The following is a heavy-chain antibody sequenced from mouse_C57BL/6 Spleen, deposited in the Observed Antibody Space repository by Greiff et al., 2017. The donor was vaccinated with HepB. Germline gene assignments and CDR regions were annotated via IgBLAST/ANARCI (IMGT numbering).Heavy chain of an antibody. Sequence: QVQLKQSGPELVKPGASVKISCKASGYAFSSSWMNWVKQRPGKGLEWIGRIYPGDGDTNYNGKFKGKATLTADKSSSTAYMQLSSLTSEDSAVYFCARRGTAQVYFDYWGQGTTLTVSS. CDR3: ARRGTAQVYFDY. D-gene: IGHD3-2*02. J-gene: IGHJ2*01. CDR2: IYPGDGDT. CDR1: GYAFSSSW. V-gene: IGHV1-82*01.